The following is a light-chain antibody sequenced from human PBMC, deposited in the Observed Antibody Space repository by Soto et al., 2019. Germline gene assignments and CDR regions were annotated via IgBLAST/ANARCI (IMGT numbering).Light chain of an antibody. CDR2: EVS. Sequence: QSVLTQPASVSGSPGQSITISCTGTSSDVGGYNYVSWYQQHPGKAPKLMIYEVSNRPSGVSNRFSGSKSGNTAPLTISGLQAEDEADYYCSSYTSSSTLGVFGTGTKV. V-gene: IGLV2-14*01. CDR3: SSYTSSSTLGV. J-gene: IGLJ1*01. CDR1: SSDVGGYNY.